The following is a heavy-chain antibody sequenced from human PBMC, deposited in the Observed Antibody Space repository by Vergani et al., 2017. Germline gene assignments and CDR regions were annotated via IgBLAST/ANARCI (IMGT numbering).Heavy chain of an antibody. V-gene: IGHV3-9*02. J-gene: IGHJ5*02. Sequence: EVQLLESGGSLKQPGGSVRLFCVASGFTSAGYAMHWVRQAPGKGLEWVSGISWNSNSIGYADSVKGRFTISRDNAKNSLYLQMNSLRAEDTALYYCAKDLGTSSGGGWFDPWGQGTLVTVSS. CDR1: GFTSAGYA. CDR2: ISWNSNSI. CDR3: AKDLGTSSGGGWFDP. D-gene: IGHD6-6*01.